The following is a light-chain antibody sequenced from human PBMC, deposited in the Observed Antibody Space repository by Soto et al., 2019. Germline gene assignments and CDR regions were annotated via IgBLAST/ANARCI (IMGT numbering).Light chain of an antibody. V-gene: IGKV3-15*01. J-gene: IGKJ4*01. CDR1: QSVSRD. CDR3: QPSNNWPLT. Sequence: DIVMTQSPATLSVSPGERATLSCRASQSVSRDLGWYQQKPGQAPRLLIYGASTRATGVPARFSCSGSGTELTLSISSLQSEDFAIYYCQPSNNWPLTFGGGTKVEIK. CDR2: GAS.